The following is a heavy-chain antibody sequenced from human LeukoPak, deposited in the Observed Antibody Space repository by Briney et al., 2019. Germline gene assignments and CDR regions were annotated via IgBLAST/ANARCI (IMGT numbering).Heavy chain of an antibody. Sequence: GGSLRLSCAASGFTFSSYWMSWVRQAPGKGLEWVANIKQDGSEKYYVDSVKGRFAISRDNAKDSLYLQMNSLRAEDTAVYYCAKTSSEYYYRSESYGGHDYWGQGTLVTVSS. V-gene: IGHV3-7*03. J-gene: IGHJ4*02. CDR2: IKQDGSEK. CDR1: GFTFSSYW. CDR3: AKTSSEYYYRSESYGGHDY. D-gene: IGHD3-10*01.